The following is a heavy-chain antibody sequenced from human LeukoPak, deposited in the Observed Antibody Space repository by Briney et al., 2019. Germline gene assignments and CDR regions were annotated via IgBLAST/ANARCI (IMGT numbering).Heavy chain of an antibody. V-gene: IGHV3-7*01. CDR1: GFTFSSYW. D-gene: IGHD6-19*01. CDR3: ARGDSGPDY. Sequence: GGSLRLSCAASGFTFSSYWMSCVRQAPGKGLEWVSNIKQDGSEKYYVDSVKGRFTISRDNAKNSLYMQMNSMGAEDTAVYYCARGDSGPDYWGQGTLVTVSS. CDR2: IKQDGSEK. J-gene: IGHJ4*02.